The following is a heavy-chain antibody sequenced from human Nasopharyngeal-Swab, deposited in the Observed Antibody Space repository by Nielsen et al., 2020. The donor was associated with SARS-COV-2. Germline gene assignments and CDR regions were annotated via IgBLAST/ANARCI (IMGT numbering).Heavy chain of an antibody. V-gene: IGHV1-18*01. J-gene: IGHJ4*02. CDR2: ISAYNGNT. D-gene: IGHD4/OR15-4a*01. CDR3: ARAMTMVVTIPAY. Sequence: WVRQAPGQGLEWMGWISAYNGNTNYAQKVQGRVTMTTDTSTSTAYMELRSLRSDDTAVYYCARAMTMVVTIPAYWGQGTLVTVSS.